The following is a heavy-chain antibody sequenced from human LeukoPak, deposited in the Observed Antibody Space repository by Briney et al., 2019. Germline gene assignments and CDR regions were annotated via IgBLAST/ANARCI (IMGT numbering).Heavy chain of an antibody. CDR2: INNDGSST. J-gene: IGHJ4*02. Sequence: GGSLRLSCAASGFSFSRYWMHWVRQAPGKGLVWVSRINNDGSSTSYADSVKGRFTISRDNSKNTLYLQMNSLRAEDTAVYYCARDMAGTDNFDSWGQGTLVTVSS. D-gene: IGHD6-19*01. V-gene: IGHV3-74*01. CDR3: ARDMAGTDNFDS. CDR1: GFSFSRYW.